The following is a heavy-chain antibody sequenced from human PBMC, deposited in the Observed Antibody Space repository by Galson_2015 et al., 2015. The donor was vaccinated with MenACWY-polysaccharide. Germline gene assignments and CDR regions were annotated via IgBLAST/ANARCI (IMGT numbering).Heavy chain of an antibody. V-gene: IGHV3-53*01. D-gene: IGHD6-6*01. CDR2: IYSSDTT. Sequence: SLRLSCAASGFTVSSNYMHWVRQAPGKGREWVSVIYSSDTTYYADSVKGRFTISRDNSQNTLYLEMNSLRVEDTAVYYCARGLGSSSCKRGLDYWGQGTLVTVSS. CDR3: ARGLGSSSCKRGLDY. CDR1: GFTVSSNY. J-gene: IGHJ4*02.